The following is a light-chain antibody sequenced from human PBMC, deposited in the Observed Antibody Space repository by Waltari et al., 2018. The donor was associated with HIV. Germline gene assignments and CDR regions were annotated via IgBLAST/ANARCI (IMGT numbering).Light chain of an antibody. V-gene: IGKV1-5*03. Sequence: DIQMTQSPPSLFASLGDRVTITCRASQSVTSYLAWSQQKLGSSPNLLIYSASTLVTGVSSTFSASGSGTHFTLTITNLQPDDVATYFCQQYDSYPWTFGQGTRV. CDR3: QQYDSYPWT. CDR2: SAS. J-gene: IGKJ1*01. CDR1: QSVTSY.